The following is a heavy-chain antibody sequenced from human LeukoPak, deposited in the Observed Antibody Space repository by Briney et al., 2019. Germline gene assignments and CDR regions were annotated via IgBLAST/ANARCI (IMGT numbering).Heavy chain of an antibody. Sequence: GGSLRLSCAASGFTFSSYGMHWVRQAPGKGLEWVAVIWYDGSNKYYADSVKGRFTISGDNSKNTLYLQMSSLRAEDTAVYYCAKERDYDSSGYSGRGYYFDYWGQGTLVTVSS. V-gene: IGHV3-33*06. J-gene: IGHJ4*02. CDR3: AKERDYDSSGYSGRGYYFDY. CDR2: IWYDGSNK. CDR1: GFTFSSYG. D-gene: IGHD3-22*01.